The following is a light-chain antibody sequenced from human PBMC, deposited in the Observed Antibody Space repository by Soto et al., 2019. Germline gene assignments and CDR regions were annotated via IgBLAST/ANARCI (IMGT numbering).Light chain of an antibody. CDR3: QQRNNGWT. Sequence: EVVLTQYPATLSLSPGESATLSCRASQSVSSYLAWYQQKPGQAPRLLIYDASKRATGIPARFSGSGSGTDFTLTIGGLEPEDFAVYYCQQRNNGWTFGQGIKVDIK. J-gene: IGKJ1*01. CDR2: DAS. V-gene: IGKV3-11*01. CDR1: QSVSSY.